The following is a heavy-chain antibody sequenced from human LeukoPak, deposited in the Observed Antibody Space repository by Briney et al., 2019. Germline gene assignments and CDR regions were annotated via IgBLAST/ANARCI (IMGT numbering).Heavy chain of an antibody. Sequence: GGSLRLSCAASGSTFSSYWMHWVRQAPGKGLVWVSCIKSDGSSTTYADSVKGRFTISRDNAKNTLHLQMNSLRAEDTAVYYCARDSSSWYYDYWGQGTLVTVSS. CDR2: IKSDGSST. CDR3: ARDSSSWYYDY. D-gene: IGHD6-13*01. CDR1: GSTFSSYW. V-gene: IGHV3-74*03. J-gene: IGHJ4*02.